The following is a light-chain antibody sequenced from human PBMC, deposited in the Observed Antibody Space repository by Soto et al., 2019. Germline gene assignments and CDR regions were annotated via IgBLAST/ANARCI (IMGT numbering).Light chain of an antibody. CDR3: QQYGSSLMYT. CDR2: GAS. V-gene: IGKV3-20*01. CDR1: EGADSSY. Sequence: IVLTQSSGTLSLSPGERATLSCRASEGADSSYLAWYQQKPGQPPRLLIYGASSRATGIPDRFSGSGSGTDFTLTISRLEPEDFAVYYCQQYGSSLMYTFGQGTKLEIK. J-gene: IGKJ2*01.